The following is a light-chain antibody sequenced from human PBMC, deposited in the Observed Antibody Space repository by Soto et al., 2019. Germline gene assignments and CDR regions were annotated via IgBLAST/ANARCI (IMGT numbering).Light chain of an antibody. CDR2: DND. J-gene: IGLJ1*01. CDR3: GTWDSSLSVGF. V-gene: IGLV1-51*01. CDR1: SSNIGNNF. Sequence: QSVLTQPPSVSAAPGQKVTISCSGSSSNIGNNFVSWYQQLPGTAPKLLIYDNDKRPSGIPDRFSGSKSGTSATLGITGLQTGDEADYYCGTWDSSLSVGFYGTGTKLTVL.